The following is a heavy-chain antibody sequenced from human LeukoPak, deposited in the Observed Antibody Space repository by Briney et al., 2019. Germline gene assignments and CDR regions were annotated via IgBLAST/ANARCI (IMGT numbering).Heavy chain of an antibody. CDR2: IYYSGST. Sequence: SETLSLTCTVSGGSISNYYWSWIRQPPGKGLEWIGDIYYSGSTNYNPSLKSRVSISVDTSKNQFSLRLSSVTAADTAVYYCARGGYFGSGSYYNHYYYMDVWGKGTTVTVSS. J-gene: IGHJ6*03. CDR1: GGSISNYY. CDR3: ARGGYFGSGSYYNHYYYMDV. V-gene: IGHV4-59*01. D-gene: IGHD3-10*01.